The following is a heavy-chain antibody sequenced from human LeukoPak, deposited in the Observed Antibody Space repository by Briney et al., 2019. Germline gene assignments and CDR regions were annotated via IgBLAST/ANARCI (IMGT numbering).Heavy chain of an antibody. CDR3: ANYDFWSDYKVDV. J-gene: IGHJ6*04. CDR1: GFIFGRDS. CDR2: ISRDSDIR. V-gene: IGHV3-48*01. D-gene: IGHD3-3*01. Sequence: PGGSLTLSCAASGFIFGRDSMNWVRQAPGRGLEWISYISRDSDIRYYADSVRGRFHISRDNARNSLYLQMNSLRAEDTAVYYCANYDFWSDYKVDVWGKGTTVTVSS.